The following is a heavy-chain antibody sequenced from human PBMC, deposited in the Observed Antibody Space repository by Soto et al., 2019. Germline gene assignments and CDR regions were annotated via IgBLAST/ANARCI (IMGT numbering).Heavy chain of an antibody. Sequence: GGALRVSCAASGFTFSSYGMHWVRQAPGKGLEWVAVIWYDGSNKYYADSVKGRFTISRDNSTNTLYLQMNRLRAENTAVYYCARDLVVPASASGYYYYYGMDVWGQGTTVTVSS. CDR2: IWYDGSNK. CDR1: GFTFSSYG. D-gene: IGHD2-2*01. CDR3: ARDLVVPASASGYYYYYGMDV. J-gene: IGHJ6*02. V-gene: IGHV3-33*01.